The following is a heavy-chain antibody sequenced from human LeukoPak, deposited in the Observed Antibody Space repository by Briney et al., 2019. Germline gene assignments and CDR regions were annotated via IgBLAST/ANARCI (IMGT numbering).Heavy chain of an antibody. CDR3: ARIPDYGDYYFDY. CDR2: IYYSGST. CDR1: GGSISSSSYY. J-gene: IGHJ4*02. Sequence: SETLSLTCTVSGGSISSSSYYWGWIRQPPGKGLEWIGSIYYSGSTYYNPSLMSRVTISVDTSKNQFSLKLSSVTAADTAVYYCARIPDYGDYYFDYWGQGTLVTVSS. D-gene: IGHD4-17*01. V-gene: IGHV4-39*01.